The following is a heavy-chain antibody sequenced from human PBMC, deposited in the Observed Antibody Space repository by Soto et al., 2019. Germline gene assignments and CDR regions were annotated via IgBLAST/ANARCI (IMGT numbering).Heavy chain of an antibody. CDR3: ERGVAGSGFDR. D-gene: IGHD6-19*01. Sequence: PSQPLSLTCAISGDSVSINTAAWNWIRSSPSRGLEWLGRTYYRSNWRHDYAVSVKSRIPVNPDTSKNHFSLQLNSVTPDDTAVYDCERGVAGSGFDRWGQGTLVTVAA. J-gene: IGHJ4*02. CDR2: TYYRSNWRH. CDR1: GDSVSINTAA. V-gene: IGHV6-1*01.